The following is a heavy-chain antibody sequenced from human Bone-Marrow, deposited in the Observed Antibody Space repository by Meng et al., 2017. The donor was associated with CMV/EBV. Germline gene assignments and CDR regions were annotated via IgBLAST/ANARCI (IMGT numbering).Heavy chain of an antibody. CDR3: ARESAQPSVYWFDP. V-gene: IGHV3-9*03. CDR1: GFTFDDYA. CDR2: ISWNSGSI. Sequence: SLKISCAASGFTFDDYAMHWVRQAPGKGLEWVSGISWNSGSIGYADSVKGRFTISRDNDKNSLYQQMNSLSADDMAVYYCARESAQPSVYWFDPWGQGTLVTVSS. D-gene: IGHD1-1*01. J-gene: IGHJ5*02.